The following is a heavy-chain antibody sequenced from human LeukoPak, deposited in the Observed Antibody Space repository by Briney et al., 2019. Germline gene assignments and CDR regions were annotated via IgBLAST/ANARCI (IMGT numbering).Heavy chain of an antibody. Sequence: SETLSLTCAVYGGSFSGYYWSWIRQPPGKGLEWIGEINHSGSTNYNPSLKSRVTISVDTSKNQFSLKLSSVTAADTAVYYCARVGYYDSSGYFLNGHIDYWGQGTLVTVSS. D-gene: IGHD3-22*01. CDR3: ARVGYYDSSGYFLNGHIDY. CDR1: GGSFSGYY. J-gene: IGHJ4*02. CDR2: INHSGST. V-gene: IGHV4-34*01.